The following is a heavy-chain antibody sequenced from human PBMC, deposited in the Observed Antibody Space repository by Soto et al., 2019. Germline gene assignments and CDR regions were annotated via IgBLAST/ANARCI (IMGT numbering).Heavy chain of an antibody. D-gene: IGHD3-10*02. Sequence: PGGSLRLSCASSGFTFSSYGMHWVRQAPGKGLEWVAVISYDGSNKYYADSVKGRFTISRDNSKNTLYLQMNSLRAEDTAVYYCAKDSTEVITMSDYWGQGTLVTVSS. V-gene: IGHV3-30*18. CDR3: AKDSTEVITMSDY. CDR1: GFTFSSYG. CDR2: ISYDGSNK. J-gene: IGHJ4*02.